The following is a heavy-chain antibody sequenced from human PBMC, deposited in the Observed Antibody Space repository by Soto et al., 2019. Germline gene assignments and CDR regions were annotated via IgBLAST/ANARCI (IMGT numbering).Heavy chain of an antibody. CDR2: IIPIFGTA. Sequence: QVQLVQSGAEVKKPGSSVKVSCKASGGTFSSYAISWVRQAPGQGLEWMGGIIPIFGTANYAQKFQGRVTITADGSTSTAYMELSRLRSDDTAVDYWARTGGVDYYGSGRSRYYFDYWGQGTLVTVSS. V-gene: IGHV1-69*01. D-gene: IGHD3-10*01. CDR1: GGTFSSYA. J-gene: IGHJ4*02. CDR3: ARTGGVDYYGSGRSRYYFDY.